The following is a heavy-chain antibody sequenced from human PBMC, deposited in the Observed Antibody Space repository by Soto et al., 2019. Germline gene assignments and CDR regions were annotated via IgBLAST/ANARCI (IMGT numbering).Heavy chain of an antibody. CDR2: IYYSGST. D-gene: IGHD2-2*01. Sequence: TLSLTCTVSGGSISSGDYYGSWIRQPPGKGLEWIGYIYYSGSTYYNPSLKSRVTISVDTSKNQFSLKLSSVTAADTAVYYCAREGVPAYYYYGMDVWGQGTTVTVSS. V-gene: IGHV4-30-4*01. CDR3: AREGVPAYYYYGMDV. CDR1: GGSISSGDYY. J-gene: IGHJ6*02.